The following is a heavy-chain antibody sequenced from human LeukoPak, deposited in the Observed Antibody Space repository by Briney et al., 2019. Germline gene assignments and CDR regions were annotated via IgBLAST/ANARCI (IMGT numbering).Heavy chain of an antibody. J-gene: IGHJ5*02. Sequence: SETLSLTCAVYGRSFSVYYWSWIRQPPGKGLEWIGEINHSGSTNYNPSLKSRVTISVDTSKNQFSLKLSSVTAADTAVYYCARGSNWFDPWGQGTLVTVSS. V-gene: IGHV4-34*01. CDR3: ARGSNWFDP. CDR2: INHSGST. CDR1: GRSFSVYY.